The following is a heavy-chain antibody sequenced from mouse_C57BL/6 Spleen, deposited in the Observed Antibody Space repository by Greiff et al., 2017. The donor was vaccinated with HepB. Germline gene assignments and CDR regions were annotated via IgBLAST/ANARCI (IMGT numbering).Heavy chain of an antibody. CDR1: GYAFSSYW. Sequence: VQLQQSGAELVKPGASVKISCKASGYAFSSYWMNWVKQRPGKGLEWIGQIYPGDGDTNYNGKFKGKATLTADKSSNTAYLQLSSLTSEDTAVYYCTTGDYGSSFAYWGQGTLVTVSA. D-gene: IGHD1-1*01. J-gene: IGHJ3*01. V-gene: IGHV1-80*01. CDR3: TTGDYGSSFAY. CDR2: IYPGDGDT.